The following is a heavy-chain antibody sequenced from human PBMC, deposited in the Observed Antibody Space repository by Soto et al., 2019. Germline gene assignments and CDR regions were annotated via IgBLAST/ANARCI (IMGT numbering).Heavy chain of an antibody. CDR3: AKFITKAVAGPSPDHAFDI. V-gene: IGHV3-23*01. CDR2: ISGNGGTT. CDR1: GFTFDSHA. J-gene: IGHJ3*02. D-gene: IGHD6-19*01. Sequence: PGGSLRLSCAASGFTFDSHAMTWLRQAPGKGLEWVSAISGNGGTTYYADSVKGRFTISRDNSKNTLYLQMNSLRAEDTAVYYCAKFITKAVAGPSPDHAFDIWGQGTMVAGSS.